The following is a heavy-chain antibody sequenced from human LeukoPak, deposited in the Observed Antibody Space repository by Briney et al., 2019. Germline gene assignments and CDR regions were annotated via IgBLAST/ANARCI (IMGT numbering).Heavy chain of an antibody. CDR1: GYTFTGYY. CDR2: INPNSGGT. CDR3: ARDLGTYYYDSSGYGIDY. V-gene: IGHV1-2*02. Sequence: ASVTVSCKASGYTFTGYYMHWVRQAPGQGLEWMGWINPNSGGTNCAQKFQGRVTMTRDTSISTAYMELSRLRSDDTAVYYCARDLGTYYYDSSGYGIDYWGQGTLVTVSS. J-gene: IGHJ4*02. D-gene: IGHD3-22*01.